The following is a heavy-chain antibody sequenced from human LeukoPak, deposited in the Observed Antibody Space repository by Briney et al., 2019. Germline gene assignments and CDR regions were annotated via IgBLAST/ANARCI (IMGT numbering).Heavy chain of an antibody. CDR1: GYTFTGYG. V-gene: IGHV1-18*01. Sequence: ASVKVSCKASGYTFTGYGISWVRQAPGQGLEWMGWISAYNGNTNHAQKLQDRVTMTTDTSTSTAYMELRSLRSDDTAVYYCAREKTAPFSSGCFDYWGQGTLVTVSS. CDR3: AREKTAPFSSGCFDY. D-gene: IGHD6-19*01. J-gene: IGHJ4*02. CDR2: ISAYNGNT.